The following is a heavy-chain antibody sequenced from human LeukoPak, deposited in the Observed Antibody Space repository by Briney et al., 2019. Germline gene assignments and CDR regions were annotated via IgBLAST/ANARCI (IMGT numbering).Heavy chain of an antibody. CDR2: ISSSSSTI. CDR1: GFTFSSYS. CDR3: ARVGWTSGT. Sequence: GGSLRLSCALTGFTFSSYSMNWVRQAPGKGLEWVSYISSSSSTIYYADSVKGRFTISRDNAKNSLYLQMNSLRDGDTAVYYCARVGWTSGTWGQGTLVTVSS. V-gene: IGHV3-48*02. J-gene: IGHJ5*02. D-gene: IGHD2-2*01.